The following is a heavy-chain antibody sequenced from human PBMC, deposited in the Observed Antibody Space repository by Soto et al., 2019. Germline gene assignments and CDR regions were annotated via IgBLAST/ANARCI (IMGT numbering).Heavy chain of an antibody. CDR3: ARVAVGGMDV. Sequence: SVKVSCKASGGTFSSYAISWVRQAPGQGLEWMGGIIPIFGTANYAQKFQGRVTITADESTSTAYMELSSLRSEDTAMYYCARVAVGGMDVWGQGTTVTVSS. CDR1: GGTFSSYA. D-gene: IGHD1-26*01. J-gene: IGHJ6*02. V-gene: IGHV1-69*13. CDR2: IIPIFGTA.